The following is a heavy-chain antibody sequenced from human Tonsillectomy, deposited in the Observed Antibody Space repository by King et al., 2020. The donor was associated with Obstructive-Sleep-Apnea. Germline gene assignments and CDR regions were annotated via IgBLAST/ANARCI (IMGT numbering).Heavy chain of an antibody. CDR1: GFTFSDYS. J-gene: IGHJ4*02. CDR3: VKGLWGWEIRGH. V-gene: IGHV3-64D*06. CDR2: ISSKGSTT. Sequence: VQLVESGGGLVQPGGPLRLSCSASGFTFSDYSMHWVRQAPGKGLEYLSFISSKGSTTYYADSVKGRFTISRDNSKNTLYLQMSSLRAEDTAMYYCVKGLWGWEIRGHWGQGTLVTVSS. D-gene: IGHD1-26*01.